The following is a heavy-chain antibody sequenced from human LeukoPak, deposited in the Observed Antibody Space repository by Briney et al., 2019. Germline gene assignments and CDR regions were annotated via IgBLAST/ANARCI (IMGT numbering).Heavy chain of an antibody. CDR3: AKDLGYSSSSARGFDY. D-gene: IGHD6-6*01. CDR2: ISYDGSNK. J-gene: IGHJ4*02. V-gene: IGHV3-30-3*01. CDR1: GFTFSSYA. Sequence: GRSLRLSCAASGFTFSSYAMHWVRQAPGKGLEWVAVISYDGSNKYYADSVKGRFTISRDNSKNTLYLQMNSLRAEDTAVYHCAKDLGYSSSSARGFDYWGQGTLVTVSS.